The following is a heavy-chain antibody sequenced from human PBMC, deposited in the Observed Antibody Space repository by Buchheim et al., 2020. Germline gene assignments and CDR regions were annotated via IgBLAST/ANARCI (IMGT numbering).Heavy chain of an antibody. Sequence: QVQLVESGGGVVQPGGSLRLSCATSGFTFDDYVFHWVRQAPGKGLEWVAVIWYDGSKKYYADSVKGQLTISRDTSKNTVYLQMSRMRVEDTAVYYCARNLWCGDCYSTVFLKRNVWGQGTT. V-gene: IGHV3-33*01. CDR2: IWYDGSKK. CDR3: ARNLWCGDCYSTVFLKRNV. D-gene: IGHD2-21*01. J-gene: IGHJ6*02. CDR1: GFTFDDYV.